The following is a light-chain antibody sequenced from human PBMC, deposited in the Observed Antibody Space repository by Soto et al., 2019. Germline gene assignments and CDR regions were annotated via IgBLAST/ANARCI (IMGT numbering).Light chain of an antibody. CDR2: DAS. J-gene: IGKJ5*01. CDR3: QQRHIGPPVT. Sequence: LSPVPLSLSPGATATLPCITCQSVRTSLAWYQGKPGQAPRLLIYDASRRASGVPARFSGSGSGTDFTLTISSLECEHFPLYYCQQRHIGPPVTFDLG. CDR1: QSVRTS. V-gene: IGKV3-11*01.